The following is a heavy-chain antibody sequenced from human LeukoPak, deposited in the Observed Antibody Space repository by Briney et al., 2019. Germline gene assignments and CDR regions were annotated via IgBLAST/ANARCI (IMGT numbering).Heavy chain of an antibody. Sequence: GGSLRLSCAASGFTFSSYAMSWVRQAPGKGLEWVANIKQDGSEKYYVDSVKGRFTISRDNAKNSLYLQMNSLRAEDTAVYYCATERSYYESPEGSVGAFDIWGPGTMVTVSS. CDR1: GFTFSSYA. CDR3: ATERSYYESPEGSVGAFDI. D-gene: IGHD1-26*01. J-gene: IGHJ3*02. CDR2: IKQDGSEK. V-gene: IGHV3-7*01.